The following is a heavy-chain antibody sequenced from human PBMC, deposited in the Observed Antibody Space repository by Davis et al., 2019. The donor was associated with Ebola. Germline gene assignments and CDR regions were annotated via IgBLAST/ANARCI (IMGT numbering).Heavy chain of an antibody. J-gene: IGHJ2*01. CDR1: GFTFSSYG. CDR3: ARGTNYYDGSAYRNGYFDL. CDR2: IRYDGSNK. D-gene: IGHD3-22*01. Sequence: PGGSLRLSCAASGFTFSSYGMHWVRQAPGKGLERVAFIRYDGSNKYYADSVKGRFTISRDNSKNTLYLKMNSLRAEDTAVYYCARGTNYYDGSAYRNGYFDLWGRGTLVTVSS. V-gene: IGHV3-30*02.